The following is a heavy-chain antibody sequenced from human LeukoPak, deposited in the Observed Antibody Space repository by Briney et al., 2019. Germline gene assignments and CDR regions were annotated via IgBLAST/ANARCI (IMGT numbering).Heavy chain of an antibody. V-gene: IGHV1-69*05. CDR3: ARRPLEGLDYYYMDV. CDR2: IIPIFGTA. Sequence: GASVKVSCKASGGTFSSYAISWVRQAPGQGLEWMGGIIPIFGTANYAQKFQGRVTITTDESTSTAYMELSSLGSEDTAVYYCARRPLEGLDYYYMDVWGKGTTVTVSS. CDR1: GGTFSSYA. J-gene: IGHJ6*03.